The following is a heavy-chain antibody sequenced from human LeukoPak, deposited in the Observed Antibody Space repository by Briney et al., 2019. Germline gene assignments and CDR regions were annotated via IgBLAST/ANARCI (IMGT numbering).Heavy chain of an antibody. J-gene: IGHJ6*02. CDR1: GGSVSSGSYY. D-gene: IGHD3-3*01. CDR2: IYYSGST. CDR3: ARERRNYDLWSGYYVRGGMDV. Sequence: PSETLSLTCTVSGGSVSSGSYYWSWIRQPPGKGLERIGYIYYSGSTNYNPSLKSRVTISVDTSKNQFSLKLSSVTAADTAVYYCARERRNYDLWSGYYVRGGMDVWGQGTTVTVSS. V-gene: IGHV4-61*01.